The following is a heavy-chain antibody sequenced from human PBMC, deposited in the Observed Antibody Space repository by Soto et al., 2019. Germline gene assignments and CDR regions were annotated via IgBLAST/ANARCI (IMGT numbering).Heavy chain of an antibody. CDR3: ARGMVQEGDYGEIYYYYTMDV. CDR2: IYNSRAT. CDR1: GGSISRGAYY. Sequence: RSLTCSVSGGSISRGAYYWTWIRQRPGEGLEWLGNIYNSRATYYNPSLQSRLTIAVDTPKNQLSLKMSSVTAADTAVYYCARGMVQEGDYGEIYYYYTMDVWGQGTTVTVSS. J-gene: IGHJ6*02. V-gene: IGHV4-31*03. D-gene: IGHD4-17*01.